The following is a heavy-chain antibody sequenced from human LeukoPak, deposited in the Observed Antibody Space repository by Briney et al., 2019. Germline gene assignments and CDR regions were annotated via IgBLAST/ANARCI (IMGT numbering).Heavy chain of an antibody. Sequence: GGSLRLSCAVSGFIFSNYAMTWVRQAPGKGLEWVSSIEGDGSASYYADSVKGRFAISRDDPKDTLYLQLTSLRVEDTAIYFCVKDMVRRNGIFDPFDIWGQGTMVTVS. V-gene: IGHV3-23*01. D-gene: IGHD3-10*01. CDR2: IEGDGSAS. CDR3: VKDMVRRNGIFDPFDI. J-gene: IGHJ3*02. CDR1: GFIFSNYA.